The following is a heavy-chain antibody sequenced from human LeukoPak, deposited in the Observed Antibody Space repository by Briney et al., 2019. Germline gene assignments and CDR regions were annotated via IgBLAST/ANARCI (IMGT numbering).Heavy chain of an antibody. CDR1: GFTFSSYG. Sequence: PGGSLRLSCAASGFTFSSYGMHWVRQAPGRGLEGVAVISYDGSNKYYADSVKGRFTISRDNSKTALYLQMNSLRAEDTAVYYCAKDEDGAIWFGELYRPFDPWGQGTLVTVSS. J-gene: IGHJ5*02. CDR3: AKDEDGAIWFGELYRPFDP. V-gene: IGHV3-30*18. D-gene: IGHD3-10*01. CDR2: ISYDGSNK.